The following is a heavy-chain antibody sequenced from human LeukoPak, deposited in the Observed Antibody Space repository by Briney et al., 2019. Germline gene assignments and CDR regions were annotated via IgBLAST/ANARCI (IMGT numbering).Heavy chain of an antibody. D-gene: IGHD6-13*01. Sequence: GGSLGLSCAVSGFSVSSTYMTWVRQAPGKGREWVSAISGSGGSTYYADSVKGRFTISRDNSKNTLYLQMNSLRAADTDVYSCAKTPVYSSSFHFDYWGQGTLVTVSS. CDR3: AKTPVYSSSFHFDY. V-gene: IGHV3-23*01. CDR1: GFSVSSTY. J-gene: IGHJ4*02. CDR2: ISGSGGST.